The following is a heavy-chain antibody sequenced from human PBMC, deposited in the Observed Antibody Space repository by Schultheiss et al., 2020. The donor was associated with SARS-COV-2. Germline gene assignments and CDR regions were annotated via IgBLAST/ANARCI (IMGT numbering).Heavy chain of an antibody. CDR1: GYSFTSYW. Sequence: GESLKISCEGSGYSFTSYWIGWVRQMPGKGLEWMAMIYPIDSDIRYSPSFQGQVTISADKSISTAYLQWSSLKASDTAMYYCARPGAYSSGWYYFDYWGQGTLVTVSS. D-gene: IGHD6-19*01. CDR3: ARPGAYSSGWYYFDY. J-gene: IGHJ4*02. V-gene: IGHV5-51*01. CDR2: IYPIDSDI.